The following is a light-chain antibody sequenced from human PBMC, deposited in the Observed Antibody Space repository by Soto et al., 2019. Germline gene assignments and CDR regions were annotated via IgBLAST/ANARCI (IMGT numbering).Light chain of an antibody. V-gene: IGKV1-12*01. CDR3: LQVYSFPRT. Sequence: GDKVTITCRTRQSISRWLAWYKQKPGKAPKLLIYDASILQSGVPSRFSGSGSGTDFILTINNLKPEDFASYFCLQVYSFPRTFGLGTKVDIK. CDR2: DAS. J-gene: IGKJ1*01. CDR1: QSISRW.